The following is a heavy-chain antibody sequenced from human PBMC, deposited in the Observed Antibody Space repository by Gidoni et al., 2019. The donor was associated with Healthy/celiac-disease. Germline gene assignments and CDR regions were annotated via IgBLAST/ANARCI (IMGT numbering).Heavy chain of an antibody. J-gene: IGHJ6*02. CDR2: ISYDGSNK. CDR1: GFTFSRYA. V-gene: IGHV3-30-3*01. CDR3: ARDTVDSSSWYSYYYYGMDV. D-gene: IGHD6-13*01. Sequence: VVQPGRSLRLSCAAPGFTFSRYALPWVRQAPGKGLEWVAVISYDGSNKYYADSVKGRFTISRDNSKNTLYLQMNSLRAEDTAVYYCARDTVDSSSWYSYYYYGMDVWGQGTTVTVSS.